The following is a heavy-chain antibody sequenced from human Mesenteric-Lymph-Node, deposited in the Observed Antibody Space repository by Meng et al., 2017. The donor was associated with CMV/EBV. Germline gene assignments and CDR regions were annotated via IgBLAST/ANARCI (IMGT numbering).Heavy chain of an antibody. J-gene: IGHJ4*02. CDR3: ARGAAGGETHFDF. V-gene: IGHV1-2*02. Sequence: ASVKVSCKASGYTFTGYLIHWVRQAPGQGLEWMGWINPNGGATTYAQKFQGRVTMTRDMSISAAYMDLSSLRSDDTAVYYCARGAAGGETHFDFWGQGALVTVSS. CDR1: GYTFTGYL. CDR2: INPNGGAT. D-gene: IGHD3-16*01.